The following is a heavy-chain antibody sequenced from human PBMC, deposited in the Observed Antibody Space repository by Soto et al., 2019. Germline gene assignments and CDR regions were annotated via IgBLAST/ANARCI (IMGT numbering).Heavy chain of an antibody. Sequence: GGSLRLSCAASGFTFSSYAMSWVRQAPGKGLEWVSAISGSGANTYYADSVKGRFTISRDNSKNTLYLQMNSLRAEDSAMYYCVRERSGYSYADSWGQGXLVTVSS. CDR3: VRERSGYSYADS. CDR1: GFTFSSYA. D-gene: IGHD5-18*01. J-gene: IGHJ4*02. CDR2: ISGSGANT. V-gene: IGHV3-23*01.